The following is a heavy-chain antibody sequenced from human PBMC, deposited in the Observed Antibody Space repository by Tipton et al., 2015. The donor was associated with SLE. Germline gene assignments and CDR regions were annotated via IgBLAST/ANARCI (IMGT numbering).Heavy chain of an antibody. CDR3: ARDGFGIAGAGGFDY. Sequence: TLSLTCTVSGYSISSAYYWGWIRQSPGKGLEWIGSIYHSGSTYYNPSLKSRVTISVDTSKNLFSLILISVTAADTAVYYCARDGFGIAGAGGFDYWGQGTLVTVSS. V-gene: IGHV4-38-2*02. J-gene: IGHJ4*02. D-gene: IGHD6-19*01. CDR2: IYHSGST. CDR1: GYSISSAYY.